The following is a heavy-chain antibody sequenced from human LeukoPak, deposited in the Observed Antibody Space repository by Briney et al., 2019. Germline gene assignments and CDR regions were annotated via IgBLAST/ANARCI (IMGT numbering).Heavy chain of an antibody. V-gene: IGHV3-21*01. D-gene: IGHD3-10*01. Sequence: GGSLRLSCAASGFTFSSYSMNWVRQAPGKGLEWVSSISSSSSYIYYADSVKGRFTISRDNAKNPLYLQMNSLRAEDTAVYYCATTAIWFGELLPDYWGQGTLVTVSS. CDR1: GFTFSSYS. CDR2: ISSSSSYI. CDR3: ATTAIWFGELLPDY. J-gene: IGHJ4*02.